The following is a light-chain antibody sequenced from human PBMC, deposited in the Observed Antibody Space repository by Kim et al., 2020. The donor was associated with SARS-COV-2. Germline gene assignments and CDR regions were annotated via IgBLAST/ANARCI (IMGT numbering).Light chain of an antibody. J-gene: IGLJ2*01. CDR3: QVWDSNSDHVV. CDR1: RIGTTS. CDR2: SDR. V-gene: IGLV3-21*04. Sequence: APGQPAEITCEGNRIGTTSVPWYQQRPGQAPVVVIYSDRERPSGIPERFSGSNSGGTATLTLSGVEAGDEADYYCQVWDSNSDHVVFGGGTQLTVL.